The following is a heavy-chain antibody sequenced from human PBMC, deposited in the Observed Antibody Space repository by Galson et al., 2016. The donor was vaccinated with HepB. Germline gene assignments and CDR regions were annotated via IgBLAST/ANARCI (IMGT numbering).Heavy chain of an antibody. CDR1: GYTFTNYG. J-gene: IGHJ5*02. CDR2: ISANNNNT. V-gene: IGHV1-18*01. Sequence: SVKVSCKASGYTFTNYGITWVRQAPGQGLEWMGWISANNNNTIYAQRLQGRFTMTTDTSTNTAYMELRSLRSDDTALYYCARGAPPCINGTLGWFYPWGQGTLVTVSS. D-gene: IGHD1-7*01. CDR3: ARGAPPCINGTLGWFYP.